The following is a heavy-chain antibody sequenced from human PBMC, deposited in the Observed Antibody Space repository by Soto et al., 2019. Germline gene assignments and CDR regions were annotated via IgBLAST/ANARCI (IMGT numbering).Heavy chain of an antibody. CDR2: INQDGSEK. J-gene: IGHJ4*02. CDR1: ESTVSRDW. CDR3: PGGVGDAF. Sequence: EVPLVESGGGLVQTGGSLRLSCAIFESTVSRDWMNWVRQAPGKGLEWVAHINQDGSEKYYVDSVKGRFTISRDNAKKSLYLQMNGLRPADTAMDYCPGGVGDAFWGQGTLVTVSS. D-gene: IGHD1-26*01. V-gene: IGHV3-7*04.